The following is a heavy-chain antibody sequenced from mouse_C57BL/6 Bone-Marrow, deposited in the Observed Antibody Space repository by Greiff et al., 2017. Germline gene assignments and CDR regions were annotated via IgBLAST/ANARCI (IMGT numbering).Heavy chain of an antibody. CDR3: ARRDGKYWFAY. D-gene: IGHD2-1*01. CDR2: ILPGSGST. J-gene: IGHJ3*01. V-gene: IGHV1-9*01. CDR1: GYTFNGSW. Sequence: VKLMESGAELMKPGASVKLSCKASGYTFNGSWIEWVKQRPGHGLEWIGEILPGSGSTNYNEKFKGKAKFTADTSSNTAYMQLSSLTTDDAAIYYCARRDGKYWFAYWGQGTRVTVSA.